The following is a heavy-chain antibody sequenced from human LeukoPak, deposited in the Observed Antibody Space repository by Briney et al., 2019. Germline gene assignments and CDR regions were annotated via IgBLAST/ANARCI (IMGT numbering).Heavy chain of an antibody. V-gene: IGHV1-3*02. Sequence: ASVKVSCKASGYTFTSYAMHWVRQAPGQRLEWMGWTNAGNGNTKYSQEFQGRVTITRDTSASTAYMELSSLRSEDMAVYYCARDSSGWNAIDYWGQGTLVTVSS. CDR1: GYTFTSYA. CDR2: TNAGNGNT. J-gene: IGHJ4*02. CDR3: ARDSSGWNAIDY. D-gene: IGHD6-19*01.